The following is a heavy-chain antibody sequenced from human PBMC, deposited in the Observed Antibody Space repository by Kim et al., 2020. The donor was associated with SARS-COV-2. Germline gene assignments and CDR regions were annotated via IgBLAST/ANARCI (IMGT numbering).Heavy chain of an antibody. Sequence: GGSLRLSCAASGFTFSSYGMHWVRKAPGKGLEWVAVISYDGSNKYYADSVKGRFTISRDNSKNTLYLQMNSLRAEDTAVYYCAKDANDFWSGYYPIGRGYLDYWGQGTLVTVSS. CDR3: AKDANDFWSGYYPIGRGYLDY. CDR1: GFTFSSYG. CDR2: ISYDGSNK. J-gene: IGHJ4*02. V-gene: IGHV3-30*18. D-gene: IGHD3-3*01.